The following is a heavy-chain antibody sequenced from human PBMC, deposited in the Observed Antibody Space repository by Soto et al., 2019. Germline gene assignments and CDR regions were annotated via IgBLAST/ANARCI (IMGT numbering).Heavy chain of an antibody. CDR1: GYTFTSYY. D-gene: IGHD6-13*01. Sequence: GASVKVSCKASGYTFTSYYIHWVRQAPGQGLEWMGIINPSGGSTSYAQKFQGRVTMTRDTSTSTVYVELSSLRSEDTAVYYCARVKGIAAAGITSLGWEYYYYGMDVWGQGTTVTVSS. V-gene: IGHV1-46*01. CDR3: ARVKGIAAAGITSLGWEYYYYGMDV. J-gene: IGHJ6*02. CDR2: INPSGGST.